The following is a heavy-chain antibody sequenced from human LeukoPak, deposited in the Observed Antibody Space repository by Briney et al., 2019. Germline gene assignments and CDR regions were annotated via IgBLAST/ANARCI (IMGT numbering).Heavy chain of an antibody. CDR3: AKPLEYSSSFSGY. CDR1: GFTFSTYG. CDR2: IRFDASNK. J-gene: IGHJ4*02. V-gene: IGHV3-30*02. D-gene: IGHD6-6*01. Sequence: GGSLRLSCAASGFTFSTYGMHWVRQAPGKGLEWVAFIRFDASNKYYTDSVKGRFTISRDNSKNTLYLQMNSLRTEDTAVYYCAKPLEYSSSFSGYWGQGTLVTVSS.